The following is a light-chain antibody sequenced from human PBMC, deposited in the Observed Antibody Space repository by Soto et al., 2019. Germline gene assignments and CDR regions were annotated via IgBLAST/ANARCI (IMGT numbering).Light chain of an antibody. CDR1: QSVSGNY. Sequence: EIVLTQSPGTLPLPPGEGATLSCRAGQSVSGNYLAWYQQKPGQAPRLLMFGASNRATGIPDRFSGSGSGTDFTLSISRLEPEDFAVYYCQQYASSPFWTFGQGTKVEGK. V-gene: IGKV3-20*01. CDR3: QQYASSPFWT. CDR2: GAS. J-gene: IGKJ1*01.